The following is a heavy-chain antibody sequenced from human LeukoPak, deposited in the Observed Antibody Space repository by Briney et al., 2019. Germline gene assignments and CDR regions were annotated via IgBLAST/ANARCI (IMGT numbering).Heavy chain of an antibody. V-gene: IGHV3-53*01. J-gene: IGHJ4*02. D-gene: IGHD6-19*01. CDR1: GFTVSSNY. CDR3: ARGGYLGPFYSSSGWYGPW. Sequence: GGSLRLSCAASGFTVSSNYMSWVRQAPGKGLEWVSVIYSGGSTYYADSVKGRFTISRDNSKNTLYLQMNSLRAEDTAVYYCARGGYLGPFYSSSGWYGPWGGQGTLVTVSS. CDR2: IYSGGST.